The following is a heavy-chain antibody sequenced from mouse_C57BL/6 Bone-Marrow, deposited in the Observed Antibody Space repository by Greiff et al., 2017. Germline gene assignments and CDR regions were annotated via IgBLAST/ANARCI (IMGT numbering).Heavy chain of an antibody. Sequence: VQLKESGPVLVKPGASVKMSCKASGYTFTDYYMNWVKQSPGKSLEWIGVINPYNGGTSYNQKFKGKATLTVDKSSSTAYMELNSLTSEDSAVYYCARFGWAWFAYWGQGTLVTVSA. V-gene: IGHV1-19*01. CDR1: GYTFTDYY. J-gene: IGHJ3*01. CDR3: ARFGWAWFAY. D-gene: IGHD3-3*01. CDR2: INPYNGGT.